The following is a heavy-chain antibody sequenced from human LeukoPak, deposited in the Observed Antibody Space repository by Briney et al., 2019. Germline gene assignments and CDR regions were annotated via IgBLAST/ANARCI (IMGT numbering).Heavy chain of an antibody. CDR3: VRESIRGTRDFDY. D-gene: IGHD2-21*01. CDR2: ISSGSRTI. Sequence: GGSLRHSCAASGFSFSGYSMNWVRQAPGKGLDWVSYISSGSRTIFYAESVKGRFTISRDNAKNLLYLEMNSLRAEDTAVYYCVRESIRGTRDFDYWGQGTLVTVSS. J-gene: IGHJ4*02. CDR1: GFSFSGYS. V-gene: IGHV3-48*04.